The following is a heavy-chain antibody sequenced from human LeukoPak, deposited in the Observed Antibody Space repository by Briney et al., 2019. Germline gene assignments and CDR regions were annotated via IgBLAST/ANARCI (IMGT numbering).Heavy chain of an antibody. D-gene: IGHD2-2*01. CDR1: GGSFSGYY. J-gene: IGHJ3*02. CDR2: IYYSGST. CDR3: AREGYCSSTSCYAFDI. V-gene: IGHV4-59*01. Sequence: KPSETLSLTCAVYGGSFSGYYWSWIRQPPGKGLEWIGYIYYSGSTNYNPSLKSRVTISVDTSKNQFSLKLSSVTAADTAVYYCAREGYCSSTSCYAFDIWGQGTMVTVSS.